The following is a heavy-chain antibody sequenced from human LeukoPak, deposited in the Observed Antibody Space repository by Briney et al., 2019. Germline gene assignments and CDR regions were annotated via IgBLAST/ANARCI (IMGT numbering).Heavy chain of an antibody. CDR3: ASGYSSHDAFDI. J-gene: IGHJ3*02. CDR1: GGSISSSNW. V-gene: IGHV4-4*02. Sequence: SETLSLTCAVSGGSISSSNWWSWIRQPQGKGLEWIGEIYHSGSTNYNPSLKSRVTISVDTSKNQFSLKLSSVTAADTAVYYSASGYSSHDAFDIWGQGTMVTVSS. CDR2: IYHSGST. D-gene: IGHD6-13*01.